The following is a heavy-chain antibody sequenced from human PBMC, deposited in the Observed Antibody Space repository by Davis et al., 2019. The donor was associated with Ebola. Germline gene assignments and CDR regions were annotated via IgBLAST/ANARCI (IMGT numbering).Heavy chain of an antibody. V-gene: IGHV3-7*03. CDR1: GFTFSKYW. D-gene: IGHD3-16*01. CDR3: ARKSTFFDY. Sequence: GESLKISCAASGFTFSKYWMSWVRQAPGKGLEWVANIKQDGSEKYYVDSVKGRFTISRDNAKNSLYLQMNSLRAEDTAVYYCARKSTFFDYWGQGTRVTVSS. CDR2: IKQDGSEK. J-gene: IGHJ4*02.